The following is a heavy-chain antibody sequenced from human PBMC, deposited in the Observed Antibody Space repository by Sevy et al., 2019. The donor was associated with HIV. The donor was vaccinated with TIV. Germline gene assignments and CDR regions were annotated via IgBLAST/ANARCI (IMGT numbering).Heavy chain of an antibody. CDR2: ISYDGSNK. V-gene: IGHV3-30-3*01. Sequence: GGSLRLSCAASGFTFSSYAMHWVRQAPGKGLEWVAVISYDGSNKYYADSVKGRFTISRDNSKNTLYLQMNGLRAEDTAVYYCARVRCSGGSCYSPLGDYYYGMDVWGQGTTVTVSS. CDR1: GFTFSSYA. D-gene: IGHD2-15*01. CDR3: ARVRCSGGSCYSPLGDYYYGMDV. J-gene: IGHJ6*02.